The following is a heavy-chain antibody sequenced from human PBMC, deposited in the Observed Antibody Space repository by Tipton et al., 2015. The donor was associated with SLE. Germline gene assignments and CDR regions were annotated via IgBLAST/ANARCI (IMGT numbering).Heavy chain of an antibody. V-gene: IGHV3-30*04. J-gene: IGHJ6*02. CDR2: ISYDGSNK. CDR1: GFTFSSYA. CDR3: ARPSRGMDV. Sequence: RYLRLSCAASGFTFSSYAMHWVRQAPGKGLEWVAVISYDGSNKYYADSVKGRFTISRDNSKNTLYLQMNSLRAEDTAVYYCARPSRGMDVWGQGTTVTVSS.